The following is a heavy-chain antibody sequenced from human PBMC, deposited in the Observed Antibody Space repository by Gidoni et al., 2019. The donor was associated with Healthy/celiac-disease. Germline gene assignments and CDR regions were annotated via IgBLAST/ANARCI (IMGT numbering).Heavy chain of an antibody. Sequence: EVQLVESGGGLVKPGGSLRLSCAASGFTFSSYSMNWVRQAPGKGLEWVSSISSSSSYIYYADSVKGRFTISRDNAKNSLYLQMNSLRAEDTAVYYCAGGEQQLVLLGYGIAFDIWGQGTMVTVSS. D-gene: IGHD6-13*01. CDR2: ISSSSSYI. CDR3: AGGEQQLVLLGYGIAFDI. J-gene: IGHJ3*02. V-gene: IGHV3-21*01. CDR1: GFTFSSYS.